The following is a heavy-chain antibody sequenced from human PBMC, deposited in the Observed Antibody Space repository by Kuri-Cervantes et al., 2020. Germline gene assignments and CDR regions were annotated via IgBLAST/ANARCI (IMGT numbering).Heavy chain of an antibody. CDR1: GGSFSSYY. Sequence: SQTLSLTCAVYGGSFSSYYWSWIRQPPGKGLEWIGEINHSGSTNYNPSLKSRVTISVDTSKNQFSLKLSSVTAADTAVYYCARGARHPTYGMDVWGQGTTVTVSS. J-gene: IGHJ6*02. D-gene: IGHD1-26*01. V-gene: IGHV4-34*01. CDR3: ARGARHPTYGMDV. CDR2: INHSGST.